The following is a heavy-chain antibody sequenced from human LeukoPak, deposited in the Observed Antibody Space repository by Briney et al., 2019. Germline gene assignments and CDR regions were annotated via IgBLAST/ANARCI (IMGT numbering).Heavy chain of an antibody. CDR3: ASGFVVVPAATSWFDY. V-gene: IGHV4-39*01. CDR2: IYYSGST. J-gene: IGHJ4*02. Sequence: SEILSLTCTVSGGSISSSSYYWGWIRQPPGKGLEWIGSIYYSGSTYYNPSLKSRVTISVDTSKNQFSLKLSSVTAADTAVYYCASGFVVVPAATSWFDYWGQGTLVTVSS. CDR1: GGSISSSSYY. D-gene: IGHD2-2*01.